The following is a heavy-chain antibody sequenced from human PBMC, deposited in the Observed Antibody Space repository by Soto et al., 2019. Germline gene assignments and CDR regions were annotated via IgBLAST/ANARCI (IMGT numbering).Heavy chain of an antibody. CDR2: IYYSGST. CDR1: GVSISSSSYY. V-gene: IGHV4-39*01. D-gene: IGHD3-3*01. J-gene: IGHJ3*02. CDR3: ARGSGDDAFDI. Sequence: SETLSHTCTVSGVSISSSSYYLGWIRQPPGKGLEWIGSIYYSGSTYYNPSLKSRVTISVDTSKNQFSLKLSSVTAADTAVYYCARGSGDDAFDIWGQGTMVTVSS.